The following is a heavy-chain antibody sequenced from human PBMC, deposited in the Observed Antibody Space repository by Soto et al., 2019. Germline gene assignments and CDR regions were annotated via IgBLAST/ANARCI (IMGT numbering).Heavy chain of an antibody. J-gene: IGHJ5*02. CDR1: GYTFTSYD. CDR3: ARVEVPSYYDFWSGYYISWFDP. V-gene: IGHV1-8*01. CDR2: MNPNSGNT. D-gene: IGHD3-3*01. Sequence: ASVKVSCKSSGYTFTSYDINCVRQATGQGLEWMGWMNPNSGNTGYAQKFQGRVTMTRNTSISTAYMELSSLRSEDTAVYYCARVEVPSYYDFWSGYYISWFDPWGQGTLVTVSS.